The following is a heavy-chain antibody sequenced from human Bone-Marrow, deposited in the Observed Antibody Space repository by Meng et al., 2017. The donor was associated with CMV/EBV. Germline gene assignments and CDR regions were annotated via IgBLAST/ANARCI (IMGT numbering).Heavy chain of an antibody. V-gene: IGHV3-30-3*01. CDR1: GFTFSSFA. Sequence: CAASGFTFSSFAIPWVRQAPGKGLEWVAVVALGGTDTYYADSVKGRFTISSDNSKNTVYLQMNSLTAEDTAVYYCAKEGRTGSFLDYWGQGTLVTVSS. CDR3: AKEGRTGSFLDY. J-gene: IGHJ4*02. D-gene: IGHD1-26*01. CDR2: VALGGTDT.